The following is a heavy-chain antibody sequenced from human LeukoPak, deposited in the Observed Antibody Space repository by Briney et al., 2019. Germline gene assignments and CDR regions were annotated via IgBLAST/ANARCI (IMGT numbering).Heavy chain of an antibody. CDR3: AKDRRGATIENFDY. Sequence: GGSLRLSCEASGFTVSSNYMSWVRQAPGKGLEWVSVIYSGGSTYYADSVKGRFTISRDNSKNTLYLQMNSLRAEDTAVYYCAKDRRGATIENFDYWGQGTLVTVSS. CDR2: IYSGGST. J-gene: IGHJ4*02. CDR1: GFTVSSNY. V-gene: IGHV3-53*01. D-gene: IGHD5-12*01.